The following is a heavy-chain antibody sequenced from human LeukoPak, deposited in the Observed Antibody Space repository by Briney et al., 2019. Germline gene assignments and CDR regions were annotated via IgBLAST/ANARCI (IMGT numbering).Heavy chain of an antibody. Sequence: GGSLRLSCAASGFIFSNFGMNWVRQAPGKGLQWLSYISTTSSTIYYADSVKGRFTISRDNSKNTLYLQMNSLRAEDTAVYYCARAYYYGSGSYYTVAYWGQGTLVTVSS. CDR3: ARAYYYGSGSYYTVAY. CDR1: GFIFSNFG. D-gene: IGHD3-10*01. V-gene: IGHV3-48*01. J-gene: IGHJ4*02. CDR2: ISTTSSTI.